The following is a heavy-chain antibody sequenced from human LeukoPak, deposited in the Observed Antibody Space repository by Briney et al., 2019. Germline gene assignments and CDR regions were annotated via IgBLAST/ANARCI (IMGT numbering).Heavy chain of an antibody. J-gene: IGHJ6*02. CDR1: GFTVSSNY. V-gene: IGHV3-66*01. CDR2: IYSGGST. CDR3: EGWNYYYGMDV. Sequence: GGSLRLSCAASGFTVSSNYMSWVRQAPGKGLEWVSVIYSGGSTYYADSVKGRFTISRDNSKNTLYLQMNSLRAEDTAVYYCEGWNYYYGMDVWGQGTTVTVSS. D-gene: IGHD6-19*01.